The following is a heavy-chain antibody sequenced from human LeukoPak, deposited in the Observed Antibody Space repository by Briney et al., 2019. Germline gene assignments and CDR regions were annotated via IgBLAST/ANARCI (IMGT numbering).Heavy chain of an antibody. Sequence: SETLSLTRAVYGGSFSGYYWSWIRQPPGKGLEWIGEINHSGSTNYNPSLKSRVTISVDTSKNQFSLKLSSVTAADTAVYYCARSTVTTGTDYWGQGTLVTVSS. J-gene: IGHJ4*02. D-gene: IGHD4-17*01. CDR1: GGSFSGYY. CDR3: ARSTVTTGTDY. CDR2: INHSGST. V-gene: IGHV4-34*01.